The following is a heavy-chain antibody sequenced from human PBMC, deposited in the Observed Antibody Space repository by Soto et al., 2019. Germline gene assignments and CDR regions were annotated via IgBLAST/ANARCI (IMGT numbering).Heavy chain of an antibody. D-gene: IGHD3-22*01. Sequence: SETLSLTCTVSGDVSITSYYWSCIRQSPGKGLEWLGYIFYSGSTSKYNPSLKSRVTISADRSKNQFSLELRSVTAADTAVYYCARTYDSSGYNYGYDYWGQGTLVTVSS. CDR3: ARTYDSSGYNYGYDY. J-gene: IGHJ4*02. CDR1: GDVSITSYY. CDR2: IFYSGST. V-gene: IGHV4-59*01.